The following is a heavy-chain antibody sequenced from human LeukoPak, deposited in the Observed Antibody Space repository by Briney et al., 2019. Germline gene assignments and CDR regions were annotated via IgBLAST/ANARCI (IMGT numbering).Heavy chain of an antibody. CDR3: ARGYGSGWYRGYYFDY. CDR1: GGSISSYY. J-gene: IGHJ4*02. V-gene: IGHV4-59*01. D-gene: IGHD6-19*01. CDR2: IYYSGST. Sequence: PSETLSLTCTVSGGSISSYYWSWIRQPPGKGLEWIGYIYYSGSTNYNPSLKSRVTISVDTSKNQFSLKLSSVTAADTAVYYCARGYGSGWYRGYYFDYWGQGTLVTVSS.